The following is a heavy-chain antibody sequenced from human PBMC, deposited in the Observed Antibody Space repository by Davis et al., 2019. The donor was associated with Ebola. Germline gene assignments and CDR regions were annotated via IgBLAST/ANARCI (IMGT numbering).Heavy chain of an antibody. Sequence: SCAASGFTFSSYAMHWVRQAPGKGLEWVAVISYDGSNKYYADSVKGRFTISRDNAKNSLYLQMNSLRAEDTAVYYCARESPVRAARPASPYWGQGTLVTVSS. D-gene: IGHD6-6*01. J-gene: IGHJ4*02. CDR1: GFTFSSYA. CDR2: ISYDGSNK. CDR3: ARESPVRAARPASPY. V-gene: IGHV3-30-3*01.